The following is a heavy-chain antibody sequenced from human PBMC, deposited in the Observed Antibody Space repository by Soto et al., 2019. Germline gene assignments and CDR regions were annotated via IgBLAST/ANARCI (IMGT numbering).Heavy chain of an antibody. Sequence: QVQLVESGGGVVQPGRSLRLSCAASGFTFSSYGMHWVRQAPGKGLEWVAAISFDGRNEYYADSVKGRFTISRDNSKNTLYLKMNRLRAEDTAVYYCVADYVATDTFDIWGQGTMVTVSP. D-gene: IGHD3-10*02. J-gene: IGHJ3*02. CDR1: GFTFSSYG. CDR2: ISFDGRNE. CDR3: VADYVATDTFDI. V-gene: IGHV3-30*03.